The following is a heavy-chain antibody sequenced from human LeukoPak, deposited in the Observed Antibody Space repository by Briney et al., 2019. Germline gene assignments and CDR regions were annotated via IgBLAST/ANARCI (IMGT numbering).Heavy chain of an antibody. CDR2: ISGSGGST. CDR1: GFTFSSYA. CDR3: AKATMIVVVADAFDI. D-gene: IGHD3-22*01. V-gene: IGHV3-23*01. Sequence: PGGSLRLSCAASGFTFSSYAMSWVRQAPGKGLEWVSAISGSGGSTYYADSVKGRFTISRDNSRNTLYLQMNSLRAEDTAVYYCAKATMIVVVADAFDIWGQGTMVTVSS. J-gene: IGHJ3*02.